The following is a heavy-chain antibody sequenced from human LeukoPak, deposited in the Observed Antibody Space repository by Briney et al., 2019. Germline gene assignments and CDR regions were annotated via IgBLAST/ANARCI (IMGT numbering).Heavy chain of an antibody. J-gene: IGHJ4*02. Sequence: PSETLSLTCTVSGGSISSSYYWGWIRQPPGKGLEWIGSMYYSGSTYYTPSLKSRVTISVDTSKNQFSLKLSSVTAADTAVYYCARQYYYNRAIYSKLDYWGQGTLVTVSS. CDR2: MYYSGST. V-gene: IGHV4-39*01. CDR3: ARQYYYNRAIYSKLDY. CDR1: GGSISSSYY. D-gene: IGHD3-22*01.